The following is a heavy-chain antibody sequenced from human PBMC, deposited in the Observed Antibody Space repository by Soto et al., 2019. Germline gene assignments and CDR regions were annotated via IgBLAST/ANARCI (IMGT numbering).Heavy chain of an antibody. Sequence: PSETLSLTCTVSGGSISSGGYYWSWIRQHPGKGLEWIGYIYYSGSTYYNPSLKSRVTISVDTSKNQFSLKLSSVTAADTAVYYCARVSSMEGYYYYYMDVWGKGTTVTVSS. CDR1: GGSISSGGYY. CDR3: ARVSSMEGYYYYYMDV. J-gene: IGHJ6*03. V-gene: IGHV4-31*03. D-gene: IGHD6-6*01. CDR2: IYYSGST.